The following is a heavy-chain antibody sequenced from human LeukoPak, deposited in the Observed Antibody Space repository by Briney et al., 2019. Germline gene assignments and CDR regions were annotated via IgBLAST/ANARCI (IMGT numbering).Heavy chain of an antibody. CDR1: GFIFRNYA. V-gene: IGHV3-23*01. CDR3: AKWGDYDILTGYYVSDF. Sequence: GGSLRLSCAASGFIFRNYAMSWVRQAPGKGLEGGSAITGSGDTTYYADSVKGRFTISRDNPKHTLYVEMTTLRAADTAVYYCAKWGDYDILTGYYVSDFWGQGTLVTVSS. D-gene: IGHD3-9*01. CDR2: ITGSGDTT. J-gene: IGHJ4*02.